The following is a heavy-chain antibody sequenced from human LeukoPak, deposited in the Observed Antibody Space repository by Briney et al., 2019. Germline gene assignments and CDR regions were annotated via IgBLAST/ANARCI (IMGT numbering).Heavy chain of an antibody. CDR2: INPNSGGT. CDR1: GYTLTGYY. J-gene: IGHJ4*02. Sequence: GASVKVSCKASGYTLTGYYMHWVRQAPGQGLEWMGWINPNSGGTNYAQKFQGRVTMTRDTSISTAYMGLSRLRSDDTAVYYCARLFYGSEGSYSRDGVDYWGQGTLVTVSS. D-gene: IGHD1-26*01. CDR3: ARLFYGSEGSYSRDGVDY. V-gene: IGHV1-2*02.